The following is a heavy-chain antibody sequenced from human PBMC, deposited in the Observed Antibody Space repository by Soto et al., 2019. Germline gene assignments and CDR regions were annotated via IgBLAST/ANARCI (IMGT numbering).Heavy chain of an antibody. Sequence: LCGGGSSTYYAGSVKGRFTISRDNSKNTLYLQMNSLRAEDTAVYYCAKDRGSIVVLVASMDVWGQGTTVTVSS. J-gene: IGHJ6*02. D-gene: IGHD2-15*01. CDR3: AKDRGSIVVLVASMDV. V-gene: IGHV3-23*01. CDR2: LCGGGSST.